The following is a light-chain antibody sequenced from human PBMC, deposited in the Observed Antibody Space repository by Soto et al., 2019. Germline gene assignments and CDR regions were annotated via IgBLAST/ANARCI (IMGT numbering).Light chain of an antibody. CDR1: QSVASK. J-gene: IGKJ2*01. CDR2: GAS. Sequence: EIVMTQSPASQSVSPGDGATLSCRASQSVASKVAWYQQRPGQGPRLLIHGASSRAVGVPARFSGSGSGTDFTLTISSLQSEDFAVYYCQQYHNWPPQYTFGQGTKLQIK. CDR3: QQYHNWPPQYT. V-gene: IGKV3-15*01.